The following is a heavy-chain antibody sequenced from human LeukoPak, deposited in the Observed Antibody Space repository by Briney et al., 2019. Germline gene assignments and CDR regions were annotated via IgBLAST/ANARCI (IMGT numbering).Heavy chain of an antibody. CDR3: ARGLGY. D-gene: IGHD7-27*01. CDR1: GGSISSGGYS. V-gene: IGHV4-34*01. CDR2: INHSGST. J-gene: IGHJ4*02. Sequence: SETLSLTCAVSGGSISSGGYSWSWIRQPPGKGLEWIGEINHSGSTNYNPSLKSRVTISVDTSKNQFSLKLSSVTAADTAVYYCARGLGYWGQGTLVTVSS.